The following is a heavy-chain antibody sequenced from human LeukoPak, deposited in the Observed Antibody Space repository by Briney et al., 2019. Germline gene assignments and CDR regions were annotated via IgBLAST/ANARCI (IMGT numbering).Heavy chain of an antibody. Sequence: ASVKVSCKASGGTFSSYAISWVRQAPGQGLEWMGGIIPIFGTANYAQKFQGRVTITTDESTSTAYMELSSLRSEDTAVYYCASYYDFWSGYPFHYYMDVWGKGTTVTVSS. D-gene: IGHD3-3*01. CDR2: IIPIFGTA. CDR3: ASYYDFWSGYPFHYYMDV. CDR1: GGTFSSYA. V-gene: IGHV1-69*05. J-gene: IGHJ6*03.